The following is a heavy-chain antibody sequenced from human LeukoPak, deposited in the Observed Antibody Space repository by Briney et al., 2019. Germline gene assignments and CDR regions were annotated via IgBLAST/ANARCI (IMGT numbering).Heavy chain of an antibody. CDR1: GGSISSGGYY. Sequence: SETLSLTCTVSGGSISSGGYYWSWIRQHPGKGLEWIGYIYYSGSTYYNPSLKSRVTISVDTSKNQFSLKLSSVTAADTAVYYCARVLAGYFDYWGQETLVTVSS. V-gene: IGHV4-31*03. CDR2: IYYSGST. CDR3: ARVLAGYFDY. D-gene: IGHD6-19*01. J-gene: IGHJ4*02.